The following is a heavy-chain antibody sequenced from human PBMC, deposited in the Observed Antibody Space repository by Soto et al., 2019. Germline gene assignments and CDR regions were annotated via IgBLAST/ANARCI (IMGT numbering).Heavy chain of an antibody. Sequence: SETLSLTCNVSGGSISSSGHYWGWIRQPPGKELEWIGSIYYTGSAYYKSSLASRVTISIDTSKNQFSLKVSSVTAADTAVYYCARRGRDIASAADYWGQGTLVTVSS. CDR3: ARRGRDIASAADY. V-gene: IGHV4-39*01. CDR1: GGSISSSGHY. CDR2: IYYTGSA. J-gene: IGHJ4*02. D-gene: IGHD6-13*01.